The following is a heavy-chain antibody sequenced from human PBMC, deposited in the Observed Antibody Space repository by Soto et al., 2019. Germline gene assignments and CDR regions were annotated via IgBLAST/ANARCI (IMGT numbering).Heavy chain of an antibody. J-gene: IGHJ6*02. V-gene: IGHV3-7*01. CDR1: GFTFSSYW. CDR3: ARVPPYDFWSGQYYGMDV. Sequence: GGSLRLSCAASGFTFSSYWMSWVRQAPGKGLEWVANIKQDGSEKYYVDSVKGRFTISRDNAKNSLYLQMNSLRAEDTAVYYCARVPPYDFWSGQYYGMDVWGRGTTVTVSS. CDR2: IKQDGSEK. D-gene: IGHD3-3*01.